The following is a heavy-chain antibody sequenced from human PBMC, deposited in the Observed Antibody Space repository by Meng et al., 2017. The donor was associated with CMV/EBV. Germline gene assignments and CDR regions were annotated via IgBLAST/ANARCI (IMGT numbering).Heavy chain of an antibody. Sequence: FTSYGISWVRLAPGQELEWMGWISAYNGNTNYAQKLQGRVTMTTDTSTSTAYMELRSLRSDDTAVYYCARVGYYYGSGSYYTDLDYWGQGTLVTVSS. V-gene: IGHV1-18*01. CDR3: ARVGYYYGSGSYYTDLDY. CDR2: ISAYNGNT. J-gene: IGHJ4*02. D-gene: IGHD3-10*01. CDR1: FTSYG.